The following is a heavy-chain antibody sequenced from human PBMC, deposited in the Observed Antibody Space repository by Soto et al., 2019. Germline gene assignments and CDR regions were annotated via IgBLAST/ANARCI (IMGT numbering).Heavy chain of an antibody. CDR1: GFTISRYD. Sequence: RLSYAASGFTISRYDMHWVRQAPSKGLEWVAVISYDGSNKYYADSVKGRFTISRDNSKNTLYLQMNSLRAEDTAVYYCANNLSPHLTPPNFDYRGKGTLVPVSS. CDR3: ANNLSPHLTPPNFDY. CDR2: ISYDGSNK. J-gene: IGHJ4*02. D-gene: IGHD1-20*01. V-gene: IGHV3-30*18.